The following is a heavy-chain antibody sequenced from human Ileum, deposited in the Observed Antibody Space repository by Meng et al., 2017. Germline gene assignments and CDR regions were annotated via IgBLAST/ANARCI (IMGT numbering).Heavy chain of an antibody. CDR3: ATSTYSSSWYYFGY. V-gene: IGHV3-23*01. CDR2: IGGSGTTT. J-gene: IGHJ4*02. CDR1: GFTFSSYA. Sequence: GGSLRLSCAASGFTFSSYAMSWVRQAPGKGLEWVSAIGGSGTTTYYADSVKGRFTISRDNSKNTLFLQMNSLRAEDTAVYYCATSTYSSSWYYFGYWGQGTRVTVSS. D-gene: IGHD6-13*01.